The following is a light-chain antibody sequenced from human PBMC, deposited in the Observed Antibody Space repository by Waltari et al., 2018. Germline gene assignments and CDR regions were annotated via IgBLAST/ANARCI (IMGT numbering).Light chain of an antibody. CDR2: EIN. Sequence: QSALTQPASVSGSPGQSITISCTGSSSDVGTYKFVSWYQQHPGKAPKLMIYEINQRPSGISSRFSGSKFGNTAVLTISGLQTDDEADYYCCSYVTGDTWVFGGGTRVAVL. CDR3: CSYVTGDTWV. J-gene: IGLJ3*02. V-gene: IGLV2-23*02. CDR1: SSDVGTYKF.